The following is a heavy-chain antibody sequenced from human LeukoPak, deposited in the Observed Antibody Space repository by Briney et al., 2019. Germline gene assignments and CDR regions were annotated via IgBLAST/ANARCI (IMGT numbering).Heavy chain of an antibody. V-gene: IGHV1-8*03. D-gene: IGHD5-18*01. CDR3: ARDEVDTAMVPGY. J-gene: IGHJ4*02. CDR2: MNPNSGNT. CDR1: GYTFTSYD. Sequence: ASVKVSCKASGYTFTSYDINWVRQATGQGLEWMGWMNPNSGNTGYAQKFQGRVTITRNTSISTAYMELSSPRSEDTAVYYCARDEVDTAMVPGYWGQGTLVTVSS.